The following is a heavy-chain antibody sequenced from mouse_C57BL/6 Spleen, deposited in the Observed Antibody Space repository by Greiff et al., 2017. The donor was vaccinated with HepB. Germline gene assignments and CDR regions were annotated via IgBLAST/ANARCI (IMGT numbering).Heavy chain of an antibody. CDR2: IYPGDGDT. D-gene: IGHD2-3*01. V-gene: IGHV1-80*01. CDR3: ARSGDGSYWYFDV. CDR1: GYAFSSYW. J-gene: IGHJ1*03. Sequence: QVQLQQSGAELVKPGASVKISCKASGYAFSSYWMNWVKQRPGKGLEWIGQIYPGDGDTNYNGKFKGKATLTADKSSSTAYMQLSSLTSEDSAVYFCARSGDGSYWYFDVWGTGTTVTVSS.